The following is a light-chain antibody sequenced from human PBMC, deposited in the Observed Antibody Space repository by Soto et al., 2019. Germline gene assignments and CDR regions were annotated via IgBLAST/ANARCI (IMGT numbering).Light chain of an antibody. J-gene: IGKJ5*01. V-gene: IGKV3-15*01. CDR1: QSITSTY. CDR3: QKYNNWPPIT. Sequence: PGERATLSCRASQSITSTYLAWYQQRPGQAPRLLIYGASTRATGIPDRFSGSGSGTEFTLTISSLQSEDFAVYYCQKYNNWPPITFGQGTRLEIK. CDR2: GAS.